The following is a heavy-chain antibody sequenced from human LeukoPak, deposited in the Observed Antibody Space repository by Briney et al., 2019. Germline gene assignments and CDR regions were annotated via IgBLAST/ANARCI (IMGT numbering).Heavy chain of an antibody. CDR2: IYPGDSDT. D-gene: IGHD5-24*01. J-gene: IGHJ4*02. Sequence: GESLKISCKGSGYSFTSYWIGWVRQLPGKGLEWMWIIYPGDSDTRHSPSFNGQVTISADKSISTAYLQWSSLKASDTAMYYCASLRDEWFGYWGQGTLVTVSS. CDR1: GYSFTSYW. V-gene: IGHV5-51*01. CDR3: ASLRDEWFGY.